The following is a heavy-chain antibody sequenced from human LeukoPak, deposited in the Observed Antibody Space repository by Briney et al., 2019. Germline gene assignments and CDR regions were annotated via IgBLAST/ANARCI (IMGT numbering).Heavy chain of an antibody. Sequence: ASVRVSCKASGYTFSGYYMHWVRQAPGQGLEWMGIINPSGGSTSYAQKFQGRVTMTRDTSTSTVYMELSSLRSEDTAVYYCARGTGPLYYFDYWGQGTLVTVSS. J-gene: IGHJ4*02. CDR1: GYTFSGYY. V-gene: IGHV1-46*01. CDR3: ARGTGPLYYFDY. CDR2: INPSGGST.